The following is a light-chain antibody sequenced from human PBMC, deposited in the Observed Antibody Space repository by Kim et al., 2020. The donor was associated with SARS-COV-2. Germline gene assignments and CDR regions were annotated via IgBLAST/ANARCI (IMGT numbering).Light chain of an antibody. J-gene: IGKJ4*01. V-gene: IGKV3-15*01. CDR1: QSVSSN. CDR3: QQYNNWPQLT. Sequence: EIVMTQSPATLSVSPGERATLSCRATQSVSSNFAWYQQKPGQAPRLLIYGAYTRATGIPARFIGSGSGTEFTLTISSLQSEDFAVYYCQQYNNWPQLTFGGGTKVDIK. CDR2: GAY.